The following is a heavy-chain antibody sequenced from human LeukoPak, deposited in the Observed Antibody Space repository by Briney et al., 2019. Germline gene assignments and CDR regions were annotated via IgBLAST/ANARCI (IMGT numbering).Heavy chain of an antibody. D-gene: IGHD6-25*01. CDR1: GGSISNADYY. CDR2: IFYGGSN. Sequence: SETLSLTCSVPGGSISNADYYWGWIRQAPGKGLEWIGSIFYGGSNHYNPSLKSRAAISVDTSKTQFSLKLISVTAADAAMYYCARQLPTAAADTRGYFDYWGQGTVVTVSS. CDR3: ARQLPTAAADTRGYFDY. J-gene: IGHJ4*01. V-gene: IGHV4-39*01.